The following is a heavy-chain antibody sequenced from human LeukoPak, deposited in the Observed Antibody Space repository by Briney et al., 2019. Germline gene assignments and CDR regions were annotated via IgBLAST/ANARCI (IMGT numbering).Heavy chain of an antibody. CDR3: EPPLQFLES. Sequence: GGSLRLSCVGSGFTFGNYAMNWVRQAPGKGLEWVSTINSNGGSTYYASSVKGRFTISRDNSRNTLYLRMSSLRAEDTAVYYCEPPLQFLESWGQGTMVIVSS. CDR2: INSNGGST. V-gene: IGHV3-23*01. J-gene: IGHJ5*02. D-gene: IGHD3-3*01. CDR1: GFTFGNYA.